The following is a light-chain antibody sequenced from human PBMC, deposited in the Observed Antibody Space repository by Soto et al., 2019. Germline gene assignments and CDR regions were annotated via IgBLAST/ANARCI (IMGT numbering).Light chain of an antibody. Sequence: QPVLTQSPSASASLGASVKLTCTLSSGHSSYAIAWHQQQPEKGPRYLMKLNSDGNHSKGDGIPDRFSGSSSGAERYLTISSLQSEDEADYYCQTCGTGPWVFGGGTKLTVL. CDR1: SGHSSYA. CDR2: LNSDGNH. V-gene: IGLV4-69*01. CDR3: QTCGTGPWV. J-gene: IGLJ3*02.